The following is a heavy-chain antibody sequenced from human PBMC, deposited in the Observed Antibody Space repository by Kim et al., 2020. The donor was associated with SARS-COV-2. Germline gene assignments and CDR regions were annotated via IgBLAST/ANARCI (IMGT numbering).Heavy chain of an antibody. D-gene: IGHD1-20*01. CDR2: IYYSGST. Sequence: SETLSLTCTVSGGSISSSSYYWGWIRQPPGKGLEWIGSIYYSGSTYYNPSLKSRVTISVDTSKNQFSLKLSSVTAADTAVYYCASITGTTSIVAGTYYFDYWGQGTLVTVSS. V-gene: IGHV4-39*01. CDR1: GGSISSSSYY. J-gene: IGHJ4*02. CDR3: ASITGTTSIVAGTYYFDY.